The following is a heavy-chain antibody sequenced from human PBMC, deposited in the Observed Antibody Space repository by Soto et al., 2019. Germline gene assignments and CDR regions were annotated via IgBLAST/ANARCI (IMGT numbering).Heavy chain of an antibody. D-gene: IGHD2-2*01. J-gene: IGHJ6*02. CDR1: GGTFSSYA. CDR3: ARDWLLSSPYYYYGMDV. CDR2: IIPIFGTA. V-gene: IGHV1-69*01. Sequence: QVQLVQSGAEVKKPGSSVKVSCKASGGTFSSYAISWVRQAPGQGLEWMGVIIPIFGTANYAQKFQGRVTISADESTSTAYMELSSLRSEDTAVYYCARDWLLSSPYYYYGMDVWGQGTTFTVSS.